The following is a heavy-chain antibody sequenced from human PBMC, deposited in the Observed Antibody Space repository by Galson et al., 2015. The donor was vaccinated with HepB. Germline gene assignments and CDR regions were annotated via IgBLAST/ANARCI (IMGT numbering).Heavy chain of an antibody. CDR2: INAGNGNT. Sequence: SVKVSCKASGFTFTSYSMHWVRQAPGQRLEWMGWINAGNGNTKYSQNFQGRVIITRDTSASTAYMELSSLRSEDTAVYYCARDHITGTLMYDYYYGMDVWGQGTTVTVSS. CDR1: GFTFTSYS. J-gene: IGHJ6*02. CDR3: ARDHITGTLMYDYYYGMDV. D-gene: IGHD1-20*01. V-gene: IGHV1-3*01.